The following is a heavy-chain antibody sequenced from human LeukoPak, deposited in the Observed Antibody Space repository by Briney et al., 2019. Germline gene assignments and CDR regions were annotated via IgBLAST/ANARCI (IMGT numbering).Heavy chain of an antibody. Sequence: PGGSLRLSCAASGFTFSSYNMNWVRQAPGKGLEWVSSISSISTYIYYADSVKGRFTISRDNAKNSLYLQMNSLRAEDTAVYYCARLLVPPDTVNYYSYYYMDVWGRGTTVTVSS. CDR3: ARLLVPPDTVNYYSYYYMDV. J-gene: IGHJ6*03. CDR1: GFTFSSYN. D-gene: IGHD2-2*01. V-gene: IGHV3-21*01. CDR2: ISSISTYI.